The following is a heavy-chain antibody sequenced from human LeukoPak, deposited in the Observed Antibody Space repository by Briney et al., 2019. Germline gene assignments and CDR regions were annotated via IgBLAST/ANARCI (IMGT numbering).Heavy chain of an antibody. V-gene: IGHV3-30*03. CDR3: ATHWGVVGATQIDY. Sequence: GGSLRLSCAASGFTFSSYGMHWVRQARGKGLEWVAVISYDGSNKYYADSVKGRFTISRDNSKNTLYLQMNSLRAEDTAVYYCATHWGVVGATQIDYWGQGTLVTVSS. CDR2: ISYDGSNK. CDR1: GFTFSSYG. J-gene: IGHJ4*02. D-gene: IGHD1-26*01.